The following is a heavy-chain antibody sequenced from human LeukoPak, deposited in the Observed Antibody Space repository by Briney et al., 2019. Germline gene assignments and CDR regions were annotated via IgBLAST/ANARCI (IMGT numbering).Heavy chain of an antibody. CDR2: IYHSGST. CDR3: ARVGGRSTTYFDY. CDR1: GGSISSGGYS. V-gene: IGHV4-30-2*01. J-gene: IGHJ4*02. D-gene: IGHD3-16*01. Sequence: SQALSLTCAVSGGSISSGGYSWSWIRQPPGKGLEWIGYIYHSGSTYYNPSLKSRVTISVDRSKNQFSLKLSSATAADTAVYYCARVGGRSTTYFDYWGQGTLVTVSS.